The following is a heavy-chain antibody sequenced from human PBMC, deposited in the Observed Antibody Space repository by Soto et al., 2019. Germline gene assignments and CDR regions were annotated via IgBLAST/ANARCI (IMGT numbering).Heavy chain of an antibody. J-gene: IGHJ3*02. CDR2: IYYSGST. Sequence: SETLSLTCTASGCSISIYYWSWIRQPPGKGLEWIGYIYYSGSTNYNPSLKSRVTISVDTSKNQFSLKLSSVTAADTAVYYCARDITIFGVVGAFDIWGQGTMVTVSS. CDR1: GCSISIYY. CDR3: ARDITIFGVVGAFDI. D-gene: IGHD3-3*01. V-gene: IGHV4-59*01.